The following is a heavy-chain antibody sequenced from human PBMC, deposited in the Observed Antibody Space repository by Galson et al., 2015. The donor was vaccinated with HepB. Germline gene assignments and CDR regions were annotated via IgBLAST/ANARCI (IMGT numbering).Heavy chain of an antibody. D-gene: IGHD3-22*01. CDR1: GGSSSGDW. V-gene: IGHV4-34*01. J-gene: IGHJ2*01. CDR2: STDSGST. Sequence: ETLSLTCGIHGGSSSGDWSSWIRQPPGKGLEWTGESTDSGSTNYTPSLERRVTMSRDTSKNQFYLKLASVTDADTAVYYCARLVPFDSSTLYHGVRKKRYWYFDVWGRGTLVGVSS. CDR3: ARLVPFDSSTLYHGVRKKRYWYFDV.